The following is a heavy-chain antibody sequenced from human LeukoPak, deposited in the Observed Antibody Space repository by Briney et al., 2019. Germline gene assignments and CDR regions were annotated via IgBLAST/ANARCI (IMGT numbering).Heavy chain of an antibody. Sequence: SETLSLTCTVSGGSISSGGYYWSWLRQPPGKGVERIGYIYHSGSTYYNPSLKSRVTISVDRSKNQFSLKLSSVTAADTAVYYCARDSSRYNWNHGAFDYWGQGTLVTVSS. CDR2: IYHSGST. V-gene: IGHV4-30-2*01. CDR3: ARDSSRYNWNHGAFDY. CDR1: GGSISSGGYY. J-gene: IGHJ4*02. D-gene: IGHD1-14*01.